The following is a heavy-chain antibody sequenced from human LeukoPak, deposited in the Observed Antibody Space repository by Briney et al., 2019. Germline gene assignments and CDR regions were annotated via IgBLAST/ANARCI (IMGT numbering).Heavy chain of an antibody. Sequence: GGSLRLSCAASGFTFSSYRMTWVRQAPGKGLEWVSYISSSSSTIYYADSVKGRFTISRDNAKNSLYLQMNSLRDEDTAVYYCARDRGSYDFWSGYYLWGQGTLVTVSS. D-gene: IGHD3-3*01. CDR3: ARDRGSYDFWSGYYL. CDR1: GFTFSSYR. V-gene: IGHV3-48*02. CDR2: ISSSSSTI. J-gene: IGHJ1*01.